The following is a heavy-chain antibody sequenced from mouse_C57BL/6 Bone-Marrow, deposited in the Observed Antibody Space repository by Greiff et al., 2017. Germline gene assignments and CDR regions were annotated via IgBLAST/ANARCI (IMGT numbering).Heavy chain of an antibody. V-gene: IGHV7-3*01. D-gene: IGHD1-1*01. CDR3: ARYYYGSSFWYFDV. J-gene: IGHJ1*03. Sequence: VESGGGLVQPGGSLSLSCAASGFTFTDYYMSWVRQPPGKALEWLGFIRNKANGYTTEYSASVKGRFTISRDNSQSILYLQMNALRAEDSATYYCARYYYGSSFWYFDVWGTGTTVTVSS. CDR2: IRNKANGYTT. CDR1: GFTFTDYY.